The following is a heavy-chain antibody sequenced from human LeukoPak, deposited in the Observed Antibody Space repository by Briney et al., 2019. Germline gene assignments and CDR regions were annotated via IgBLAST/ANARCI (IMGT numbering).Heavy chain of an antibody. CDR3: ARQQGAINIGEQQLVIVAEYFQH. CDR2: IYPGDSDT. V-gene: IGHV5-51*01. J-gene: IGHJ1*01. Sequence: GESLKISCKGSGYSFTSYWIGWVRQMPGKGLEWMGIIYPGDSDTRYSPSFQGQVTISADKSISTAYLQWSSLKASDTAMYYCARQQGAINIGEQQLVIVAEYFQHWGQGTLVTVSS. CDR1: GYSFTSYW. D-gene: IGHD6-13*01.